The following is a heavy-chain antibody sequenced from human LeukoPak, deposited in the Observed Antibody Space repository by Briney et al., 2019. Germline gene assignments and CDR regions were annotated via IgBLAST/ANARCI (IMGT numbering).Heavy chain of an antibody. CDR2: INPSGGST. J-gene: IGHJ4*02. Sequence: ASVKVSCKASGGTFSSYAISWVRQAPGQGLEWMGIINPSGGSTNYAQKFQGRVTMTRDTSTSTVYMELSSLRSEDTAVYYCARAVATMVRGVMGYWGQGTLVTVSS. V-gene: IGHV1-46*01. CDR1: GGTFSSYA. CDR3: ARAVATMVRGVMGY. D-gene: IGHD3-10*01.